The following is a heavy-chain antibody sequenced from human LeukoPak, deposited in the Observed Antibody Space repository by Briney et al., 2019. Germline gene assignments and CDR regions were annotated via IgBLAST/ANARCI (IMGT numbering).Heavy chain of an antibody. Sequence: GGSLRLSCAASGFTFSSHSMNWVRQAPGKGLEWVSSISSSSSYIYYADSVKGRFTISRDNAKNSLYLQMNSLRAEDTAVYYCARDYGDYGSSYYYYMDVWGKGTTVTVSS. CDR2: ISSSSSYI. V-gene: IGHV3-21*01. CDR3: ARDYGDYGSSYYYYMDV. J-gene: IGHJ6*03. CDR1: GFTFSSHS. D-gene: IGHD4-17*01.